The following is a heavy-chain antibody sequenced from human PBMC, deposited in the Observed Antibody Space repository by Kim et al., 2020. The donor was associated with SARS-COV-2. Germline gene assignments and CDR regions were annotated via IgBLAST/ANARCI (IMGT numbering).Heavy chain of an antibody. CDR3: ARDRALWFGESRPDY. CDR2: INSDGSST. D-gene: IGHD3-10*01. J-gene: IGHJ4*02. Sequence: GGSLRLSCAASGFTFSSYWMHWVRQAPGKGLVWVSRINSDGSSTSYADSVKGRFTISRDNAKNTLYLQMNSLRAEDTAVYYCARDRALWFGESRPDYWGQGTLVTVSS. V-gene: IGHV3-74*01. CDR1: GFTFSSYW.